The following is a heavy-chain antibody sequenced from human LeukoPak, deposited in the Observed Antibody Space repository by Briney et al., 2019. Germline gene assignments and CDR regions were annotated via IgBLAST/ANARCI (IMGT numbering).Heavy chain of an antibody. CDR2: IKQDGSEK. D-gene: IGHD6-13*01. Sequence: SGGSLRLSCAASGFTFSSYWMSWVCQAPGKGLEWVANIKQDGSEKYYVDSVKGRFTISRDNAENSLFLQMNSLRAEDTAVYYCARGTSYSGSWYGGGFDYWGQGTLVTVSS. J-gene: IGHJ4*02. CDR3: ARGTSYSGSWYGGGFDY. CDR1: GFTFSSYW. V-gene: IGHV3-7*01.